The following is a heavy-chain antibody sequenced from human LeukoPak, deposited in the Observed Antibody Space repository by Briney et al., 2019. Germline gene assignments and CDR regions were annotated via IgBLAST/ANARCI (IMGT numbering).Heavy chain of an antibody. CDR3: ARRSGGGWGYYFDY. CDR2: IYYSGST. CDR1: GGSISSYY. D-gene: IGHD7-27*01. J-gene: IGHJ4*02. V-gene: IGHV4-59*01. Sequence: PSETLSLTCTVSGGSISSYYWSWIRQPPGKGLEWIGYIYYSGSTNYNPSLKSRATISVDTPKNQFSLKLSSVTAADTAVYYCARRSGGGWGYYFDYWGQGTLVTVSS.